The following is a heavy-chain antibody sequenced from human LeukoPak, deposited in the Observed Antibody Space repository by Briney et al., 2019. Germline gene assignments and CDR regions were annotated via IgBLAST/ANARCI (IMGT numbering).Heavy chain of an antibody. J-gene: IGHJ4*02. V-gene: IGHV3-13*04. CDR1: GFTFSNYD. CDR2: IGTAGDT. D-gene: IGHD2-15*01. CDR3: ARGADTHFDY. Sequence: GGSLRLSCAASGFTFSNYDMHWVRHATGKGLEWVSAIGTAGDTYYQGSVRGRFTMSRENATNSLYLQMNSLTAGDTAVYYCARGADTHFDYWGQGILVTVFS.